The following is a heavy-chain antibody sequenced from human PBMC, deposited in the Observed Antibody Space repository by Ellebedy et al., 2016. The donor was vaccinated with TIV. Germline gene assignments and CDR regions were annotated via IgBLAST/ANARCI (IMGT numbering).Heavy chain of an antibody. J-gene: IGHJ4*02. D-gene: IGHD3-22*01. CDR1: GGSISSYY. Sequence: MPSETLSLTCTVSGGSISSYYWSWIRQPPGKGLEWIGYFYYTGSTNYNPSLKSRVTMSVDTSKNQFSLRMTSVTAADTAMYYCARATSAYYDYWGLGTLVTVSS. V-gene: IGHV4-59*01. CDR2: FYYTGST. CDR3: ARATSAYYDY.